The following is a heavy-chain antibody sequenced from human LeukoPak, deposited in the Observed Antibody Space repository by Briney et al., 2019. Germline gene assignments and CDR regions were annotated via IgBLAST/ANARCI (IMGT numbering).Heavy chain of an antibody. J-gene: IGHJ3*02. CDR2: INPSGGST. CDR3: AKDPIVGAFLSDDAFDI. Sequence: ASVKVSCKASGYTFTSYYMHWVRQAPGQGLEWMGIINPSGGSTSYAQKFQGRVTMTRDTSTSTVYMELSSLRSEDTAVYYCAKDPIVGAFLSDDAFDIWGQGTMVTVSS. D-gene: IGHD1-26*01. V-gene: IGHV1-46*01. CDR1: GYTFTSYY.